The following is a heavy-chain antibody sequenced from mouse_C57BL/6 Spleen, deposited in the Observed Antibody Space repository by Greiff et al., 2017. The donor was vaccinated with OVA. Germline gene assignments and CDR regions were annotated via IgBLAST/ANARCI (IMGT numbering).Heavy chain of an antibody. Sequence: QVQLKESGPGILQSSQTLSLTCSFSGFSLSTSGMGVSWIRQPSGKGLEWLAHIYWDDDKRYNPSPKSRLTISKDTSRHQVFLKITSVDTADTATYSSALKEVTPGDWYFEVWGTGTTVTVSS. V-gene: IGHV8-12*01. CDR2: IYWDDDK. J-gene: IGHJ1*03. CDR1: GFSLSTSGMG. D-gene: IGHD2-2*01. CDR3: ALKEVTPGDWYFEV.